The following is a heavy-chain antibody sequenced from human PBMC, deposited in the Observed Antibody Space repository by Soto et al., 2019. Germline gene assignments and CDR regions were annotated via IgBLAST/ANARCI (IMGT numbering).Heavy chain of an antibody. D-gene: IGHD6-13*01. Sequence: GGSLRLSCAASGFTFDDYGMSWVRQAPGKGLEWASDIYWYGSSKDYADSVKGRFTISRDNAKNSLYLQMNSLRGEDTALYYCAKAMRGGSSSSRYYYGLDVWGQGTTVTVSS. CDR3: AKAMRGGSSSSRYYYGLDV. CDR1: GFTFDDYG. J-gene: IGHJ6*02. CDR2: IYWYGSSK. V-gene: IGHV3-20*04.